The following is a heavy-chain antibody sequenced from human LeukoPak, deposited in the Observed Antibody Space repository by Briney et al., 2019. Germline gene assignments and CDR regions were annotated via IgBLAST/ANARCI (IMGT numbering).Heavy chain of an antibody. V-gene: IGHV5-51*01. Sequence: GESLEISCKGSGSSFANYWIGGGRQLPGKGLEWMGIIFPDDSDTRYSPSFQGQVTISADKSISTAYLQWSSLKAADTAMYYCARNEAIFGVVITWGQGTLVTVSS. CDR1: GSSFANYW. CDR3: ARNEAIFGVVIT. D-gene: IGHD3-3*01. CDR2: IFPDDSDT. J-gene: IGHJ4*02.